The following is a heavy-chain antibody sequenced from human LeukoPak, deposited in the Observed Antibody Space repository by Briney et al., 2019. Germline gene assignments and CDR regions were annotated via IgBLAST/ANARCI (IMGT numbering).Heavy chain of an antibody. CDR1: GFTFSRYA. Sequence: GGSLRLSCAASGFTFSRYAMHWVRQAPGKGLEWVTVISYDGSNKYYADSVKGRFTISRDNSKNTLYLQMSSLRTEDTAIYYCAKDVVPDSGWDLDYWGQGTLVTVSS. CDR3: AKDVVPDSGWDLDY. V-gene: IGHV3-30*04. J-gene: IGHJ4*02. CDR2: ISYDGSNK. D-gene: IGHD6-19*01.